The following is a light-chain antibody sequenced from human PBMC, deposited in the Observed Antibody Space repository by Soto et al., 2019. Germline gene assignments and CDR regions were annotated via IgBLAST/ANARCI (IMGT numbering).Light chain of an antibody. CDR1: SSDVGGYNY. J-gene: IGLJ1*01. CDR3: SSFTSSSTLNYV. Sequence: QSALTQPASVSGSYGQSITISCTGTSSDVGGYNYVSWYQKHPGKAPKFMIYDVSNRPSGVSNRFSGSKSGNTASLTISGLQAEDEADYYCSSFTSSSTLNYVFGTGTKLTVL. V-gene: IGLV2-14*01. CDR2: DVS.